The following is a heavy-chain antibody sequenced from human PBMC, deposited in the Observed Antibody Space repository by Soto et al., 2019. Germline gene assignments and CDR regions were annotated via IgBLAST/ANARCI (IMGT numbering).Heavy chain of an antibody. Sequence: SATLSLTFAVSCGSIISGGYSWSLIRQPPGKGLEWIGYIYHSGSTYYNPSLKSRVTISVDRSKNQFSLKLSSVTAADTAVYYCARSLLVPAGRLDGMDVWGQGTTVTVSS. CDR3: ARSLLVPAGRLDGMDV. V-gene: IGHV4-30-2*01. D-gene: IGHD2-2*01. J-gene: IGHJ6*02. CDR2: IYHSGST. CDR1: CGSIISGGYS.